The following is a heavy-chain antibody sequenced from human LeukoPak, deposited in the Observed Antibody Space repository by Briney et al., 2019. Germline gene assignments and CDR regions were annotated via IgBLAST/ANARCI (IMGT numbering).Heavy chain of an antibody. J-gene: IGHJ4*02. CDR3: AREGGRGSSNLDYFDY. CDR1: GFTLSRYT. CDR2: ISSNGAYI. V-gene: IGHV3-21*01. D-gene: IGHD2-15*01. Sequence: GESLRLSCAASGFTLSRYTINWVRQAPGKGLEWVSSISSNGAYIYYADSMEGRFTISRDNAKNSLSLQMDSLRAEDTAIYYCAREGGRGSSNLDYFDYWGQGMLVTVSS.